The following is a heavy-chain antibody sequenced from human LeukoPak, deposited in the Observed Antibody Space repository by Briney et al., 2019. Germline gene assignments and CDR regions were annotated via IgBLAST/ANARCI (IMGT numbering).Heavy chain of an antibody. V-gene: IGHV4-39*01. D-gene: IGHD1-14*01. Sequence: SETLSLTCTVPAPSLITSSQYWRWIRQPPGKGLEWIGSIYYSGTTYNNPSLKSRVTISVDTSKYQFSLKLTSVIAADTAVYPCPRHSGISMALLFFDYWGQGTLVTVSS. CDR2: IYYSGTT. J-gene: IGHJ4*02. CDR3: PRHSGISMALLFFDY. CDR1: APSLITSSQY.